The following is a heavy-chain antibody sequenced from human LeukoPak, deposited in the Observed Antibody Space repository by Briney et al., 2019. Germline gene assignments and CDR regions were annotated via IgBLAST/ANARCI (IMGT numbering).Heavy chain of an antibody. CDR1: GSTFKNYA. V-gene: IGHV3-30*02. D-gene: IGHD3/OR15-3a*01. J-gene: IGHJ4*02. Sequence: GGSLRLSCAAAGSTFKNYAMYWVRQAPGKWLEWVAFTTFDEGDRYYADSVRGRFTISRDNSKNTLYLQMNSLRAEDTAVYYCAKDRANAWTSDYWGQGTLVTVSS. CDR2: TTFDEGDR. CDR3: AKDRANAWTSDY.